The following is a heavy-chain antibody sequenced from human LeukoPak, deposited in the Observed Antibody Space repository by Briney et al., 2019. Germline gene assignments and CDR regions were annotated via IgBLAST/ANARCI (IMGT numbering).Heavy chain of an antibody. CDR2: IIPIFGTA. Sequence: GSSVKVSCKASGGTFSSYAISWVRQAPGQGLEWMGGIIPIFGTANYAQKFQGRVTITADESTSTAYMELSSLRSEDTAVYYCARTEQENCYDSSGYYYWGQGTLVTVSS. J-gene: IGHJ4*02. D-gene: IGHD3-22*01. CDR3: ARTEQENCYDSSGYYY. V-gene: IGHV1-69*01. CDR1: GGTFSSYA.